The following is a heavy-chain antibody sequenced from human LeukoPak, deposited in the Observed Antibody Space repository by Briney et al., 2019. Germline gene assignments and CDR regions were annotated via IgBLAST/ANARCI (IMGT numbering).Heavy chain of an antibody. J-gene: IGHJ4*02. CDR3: ANDLGWIQLNLG. CDR1: GFTFSSYA. CDR2: ISHSAYTT. D-gene: IGHD5-18*01. Sequence: GGSLRLSCAASGFTFSSYAMSWVRQAPGKGLEWVSTISHSAYTTYYADSVKGRITISRDNSKNTLYLQMNSLRADDTAVYYCANDLGWIQLNLGRGQGTLVTVSS. V-gene: IGHV3-23*01.